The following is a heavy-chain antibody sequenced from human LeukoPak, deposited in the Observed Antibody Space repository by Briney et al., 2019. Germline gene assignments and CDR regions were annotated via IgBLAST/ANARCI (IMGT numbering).Heavy chain of an antibody. J-gene: IGHJ4*02. Sequence: KASETLSLTCTVSGGSISSYYWSWIRQPAGKGLGWIGRIYTSGSTNYNPSLKSRVTMSVDTSKNQFSLKLSSVTAADTAVYYCARLNDYGDLYPFFDYWGQGTVATVSS. CDR1: GGSISSYY. CDR3: ARLNDYGDLYPFFDY. CDR2: IYTSGST. V-gene: IGHV4-4*07. D-gene: IGHD4-17*01.